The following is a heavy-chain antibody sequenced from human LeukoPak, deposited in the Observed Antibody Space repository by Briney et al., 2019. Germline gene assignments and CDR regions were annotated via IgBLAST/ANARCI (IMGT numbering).Heavy chain of an antibody. J-gene: IGHJ6*03. CDR1: GGSISSYY. V-gene: IGHV4-59*08. CDR2: VYYSVST. D-gene: IGHD3-3*01. CDR3: ARQESGPYHYMDV. Sequence: SDTLSLTCTVSGGSISSYYWTWIRQAPGKGLEGIGYVYYSVSTNYNPSLKSRVSISQDTSKNQVSLKLSSVTAADTAVYYCARQESGPYHYMDVWGKGTTVTVSS.